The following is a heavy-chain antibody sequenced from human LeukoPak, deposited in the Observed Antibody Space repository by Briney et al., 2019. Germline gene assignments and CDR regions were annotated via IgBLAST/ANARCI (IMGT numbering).Heavy chain of an antibody. D-gene: IGHD3-22*01. Sequence: GGSLRLSCAASGFTFSSYAMNWVRQAPGKGLEWVSSISASGGTTYYADSVKGRFTISRDISENTLYLQMNSLRAEDTALYYCAKNYYDSSGHFDHWGQGTLVTVSS. CDR2: ISASGGTT. J-gene: IGHJ4*02. CDR1: GFTFSSYA. CDR3: AKNYYDSSGHFDH. V-gene: IGHV3-23*01.